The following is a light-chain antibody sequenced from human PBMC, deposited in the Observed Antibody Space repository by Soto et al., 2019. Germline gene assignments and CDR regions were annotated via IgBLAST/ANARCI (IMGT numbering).Light chain of an antibody. V-gene: IGKV1-6*01. CDR3: LQDCNYPRT. CDR2: DAS. J-gene: IGKJ3*01. Sequence: AIQLTQSPASLSADVGDRVTITCRASQGINDDVAWFQQRPGRAPRLLIYDASNVQSGVPSRFSGSGSGAYFRLTISSLQPEDSATYYCLQDCNYPRTFGPGTRVDI. CDR1: QGINDD.